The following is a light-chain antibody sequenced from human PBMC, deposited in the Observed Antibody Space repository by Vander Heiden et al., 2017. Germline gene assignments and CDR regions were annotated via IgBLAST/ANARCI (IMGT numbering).Light chain of an antibody. CDR2: AAY. J-gene: IGKJ1*01. CDR1: QGIGTS. V-gene: IGKV1-27*01. Sequence: DIQMTQSPSSLSASVGDRVTITCRASQGIGTSLAWYQQKPGKVPNLLIYAAYILQSGVPSRFRGSGSGTDFTLTISSLQPEDVATYYCQKYSSAPPWTFGQGTKVEIK. CDR3: QKYSSAPPWT.